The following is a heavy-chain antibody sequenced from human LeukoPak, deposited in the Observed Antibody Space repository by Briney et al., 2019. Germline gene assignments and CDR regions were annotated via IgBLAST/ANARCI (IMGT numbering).Heavy chain of an antibody. CDR3: AREQSSYDFWSGFYYYYGMDV. CDR1: GYTFTSYD. V-gene: IGHV1-8*01. D-gene: IGHD3-3*01. Sequence: ASVKVSCKASGYTFTSYDIDWVRQATGQGLEWMGWMNPNSGNTGYPQKFQGRVTMTRNTSISTAYMELSSLRSEDTAVYYCAREQSSYDFWSGFYYYYGMDVWGQGTTVTVSS. CDR2: MNPNSGNT. J-gene: IGHJ6*02.